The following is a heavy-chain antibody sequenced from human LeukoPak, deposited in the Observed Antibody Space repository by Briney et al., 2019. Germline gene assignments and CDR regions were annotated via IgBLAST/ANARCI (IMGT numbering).Heavy chain of an antibody. J-gene: IGHJ4*02. CDR3: AKGRAGIDY. Sequence: PGGSLRLSCAASGFTFSSHAMSWVRQAPGKGLEWVSGISGSGGSTYYADSVKGRFTVSRDNSKNTLYVQMNSLRAEDTAVYYCAKGRAGIDYWGQGTLVIVSS. D-gene: IGHD6-19*01. CDR2: ISGSGGST. CDR1: GFTFSSHA. V-gene: IGHV3-23*01.